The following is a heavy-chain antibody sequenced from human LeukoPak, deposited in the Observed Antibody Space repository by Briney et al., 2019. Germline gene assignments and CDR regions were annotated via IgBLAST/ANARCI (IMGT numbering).Heavy chain of an antibody. D-gene: IGHD2-2*03. Sequence: TFSSYDMSWIPQPPGKGLECIGSIYYSGSTYYNPSVKSRVTISVDTSKNQFSLKLSSVTAADTAVYYCARLGYCSSTSCYPIDYWGQGTLVTVSS. J-gene: IGHJ4*02. CDR2: IYYSGST. CDR3: ARLGYCSSTSCYPIDY. V-gene: IGHV4-39*01. CDR1: TFSSYD.